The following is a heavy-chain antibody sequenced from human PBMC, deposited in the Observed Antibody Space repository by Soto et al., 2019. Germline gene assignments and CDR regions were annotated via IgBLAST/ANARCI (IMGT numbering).Heavy chain of an antibody. CDR2: VIPILGVV. V-gene: IGHV1-69*02. D-gene: IGHD4-17*01. J-gene: IGHJ4*01. CDR3: ARASVGDYPLLDY. Sequence: QVQVVQSGAEVNKPGSAVKVSCKASGGYYRSYTITWVRQAPGQGLEWMGRVIPILGVVNYAQKFQGKVTFTADKSTSTAYMELSSLRSDATAGYYWARASVGDYPLLDYWGQGTLVTVSS. CDR1: GGYYRSYT.